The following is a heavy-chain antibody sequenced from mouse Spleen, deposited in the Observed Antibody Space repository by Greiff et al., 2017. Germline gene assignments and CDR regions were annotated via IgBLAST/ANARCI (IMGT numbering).Heavy chain of an antibody. Sequence: EVQLVESGPELVKPGASVKISCKASGYSFTGYYMNWVKQSPEKSLEWIGEINPSTGGTTYNQKFKAKATLTVDKSSSTAYMQLKSLTSEDSAVYYCARSADGYFYFDYWGQGTTLTVSS. J-gene: IGHJ2*01. CDR2: INPSTGGT. D-gene: IGHD2-3*01. CDR3: ARSADGYFYFDY. CDR1: GYSFTGYY. V-gene: IGHV1-42*01.